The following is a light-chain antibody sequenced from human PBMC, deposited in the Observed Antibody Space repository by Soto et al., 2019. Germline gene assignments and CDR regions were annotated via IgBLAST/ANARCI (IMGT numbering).Light chain of an antibody. Sequence: DIVMTQSPLSLPVTPGEPASISCRSSQSLLHSNGYNYLDWYLQKPGQSPQLLIYLGSNRGSGVPDRFSGSGLGTDFTLKIRRVEAEDVWVYYCMQALQTPLTFGGGTKVEIK. CDR2: LGS. J-gene: IGKJ4*01. CDR1: QSLLHSNGYNY. CDR3: MQALQTPLT. V-gene: IGKV2-28*01.